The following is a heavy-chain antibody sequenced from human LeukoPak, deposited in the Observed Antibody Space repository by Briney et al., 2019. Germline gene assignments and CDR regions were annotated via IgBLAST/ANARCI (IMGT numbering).Heavy chain of an antibody. D-gene: IGHD4-17*01. Sequence: PGGSLRLSCAASGFTVSTNYMSWARQAPGKGLEWVSFIYSGGSTSYADSVKGRFTISRDNSKNTLYLQMNSLRAEDTAVYYCAKTRWGGGDYQAFDYWGQGTLVTVSS. J-gene: IGHJ4*02. CDR1: GFTVSTNY. CDR2: IYSGGST. CDR3: AKTRWGGGDYQAFDY. V-gene: IGHV3-53*05.